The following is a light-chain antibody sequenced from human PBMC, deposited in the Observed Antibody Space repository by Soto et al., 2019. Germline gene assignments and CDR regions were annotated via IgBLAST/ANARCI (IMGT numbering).Light chain of an antibody. J-gene: IGLJ3*02. CDR3: AAWDGSRSAWV. V-gene: IGLV1-47*01. CDR2: LNN. CDR1: SSNIGTKY. Sequence: QYVLTQPPSASGTPGQMVTISCSGSSSNIGTKYVYWYQQLPGTAHKLLIYLNNQRPLGVTDRFSGAKSATSSSLAISGRRSEDEAEYYCAAWDGSRSAWVFGGGTKLTVL.